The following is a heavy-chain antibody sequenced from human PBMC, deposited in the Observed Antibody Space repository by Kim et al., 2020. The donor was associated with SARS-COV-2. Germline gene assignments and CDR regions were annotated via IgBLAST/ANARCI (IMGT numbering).Heavy chain of an antibody. CDR1: GGSFSGYY. V-gene: IGHV4-34*01. CDR3: ARAPPLLLRYFDWSRFNWFDP. D-gene: IGHD3-9*01. J-gene: IGHJ5*02. Sequence: SETLSLTCAVYGGSFSGYYWSWIRQPPGKGLEWIGEINHSGSTNYNPSLKSRVTISVDTSKNQFSLKLSSVTAADTAVYYCARAPPLLLRYFDWSRFNWFDPWGQGTLVTVSS. CDR2: INHSGST.